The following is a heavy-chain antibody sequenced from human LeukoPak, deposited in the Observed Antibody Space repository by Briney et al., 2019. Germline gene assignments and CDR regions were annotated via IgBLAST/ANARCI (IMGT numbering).Heavy chain of an antibody. CDR1: GFTFSNYT. CDR2: ISSNGGST. J-gene: IGHJ4*02. CDR3: ASARGSNYGSLGD. D-gene: IGHD5-18*01. V-gene: IGHV3-64*04. Sequence: GGSLRLSCSASGFTFSNYTMHWVRQAPGKGLEYVSSISSNGGSTYSADSVKGRFTISRDNSKNTLYLQMNSLRAEDTAVYYCASARGSNYGSLGDWGQGTLVTVSS.